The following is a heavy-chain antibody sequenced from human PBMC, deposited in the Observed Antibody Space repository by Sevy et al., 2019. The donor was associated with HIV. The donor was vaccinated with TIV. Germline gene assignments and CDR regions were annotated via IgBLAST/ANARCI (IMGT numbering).Heavy chain of an antibody. CDR1: GYTFSNYG. CDR3: VRDESFSLIVVDPDY. D-gene: IGHD3-22*01. CDR2: ISGYNGNT. Sequence: ASVTVSCQASGYTFSNYGVTWVRQAPGQGLAWMGWISGYNGNTKYAQKFQDRVIMTTDTATSTAYMELRSLRSDDTAVYYCVRDESFSLIVVDPDYWGQGTLVTVSS. V-gene: IGHV1-18*01. J-gene: IGHJ4*02.